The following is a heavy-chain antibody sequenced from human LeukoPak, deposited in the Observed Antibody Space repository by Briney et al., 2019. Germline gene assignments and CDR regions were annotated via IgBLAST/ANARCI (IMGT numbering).Heavy chain of an antibody. CDR2: IFHSGNT. CDR3: ATLNEYSYVR. V-gene: IGHV4-39*01. CDR1: GDSISRSPYF. D-gene: IGHD1-1*01. Sequence: SETLSLTCTVSGDSISRSPYFWGWIRQPPGQGMEWIGNIFHSGNTYYSPTLRNRVTISLDLSRNQFSLRLTSVTAADTAVFFCATLNEYSYVRWGQGSLVTVSS. J-gene: IGHJ4*02.